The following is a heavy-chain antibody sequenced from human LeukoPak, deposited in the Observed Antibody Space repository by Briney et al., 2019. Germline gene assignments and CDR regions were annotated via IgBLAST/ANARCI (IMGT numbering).Heavy chain of an antibody. CDR1: GLTFSSYA. CDR3: ARGVAVSSRIAAV. V-gene: IGHV3-23*01. CDR2: INGGGGTT. J-gene: IGHJ4*02. D-gene: IGHD6-13*01. Sequence: PGGSLRLSCAVSGLTFSSYAMSWVRRAPGKGLEWVSAINGGGGTTSYADSVKGRFTISRDNSKDTLYLQMNSLRAEDTAVYYCARGVAVSSRIAAVWGQGTLVTVSS.